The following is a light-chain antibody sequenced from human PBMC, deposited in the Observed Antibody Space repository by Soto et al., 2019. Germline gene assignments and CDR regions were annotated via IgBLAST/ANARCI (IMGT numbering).Light chain of an antibody. V-gene: IGKV1-27*01. CDR1: QDINVY. Sequence: DIQMTQTPSSVSASIGDTVTITCRASQDINVYLNWYQQKPGKAPQLLIYGATTLQSGVPSRFSGSGSGTDFTLTIASLQPEDVATYYCQLSDSSLTFGQGRLLEVK. J-gene: IGKJ5*01. CDR3: QLSDSSLT. CDR2: GAT.